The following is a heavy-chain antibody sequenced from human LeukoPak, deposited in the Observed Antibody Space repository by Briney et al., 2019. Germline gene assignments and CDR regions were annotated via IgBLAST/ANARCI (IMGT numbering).Heavy chain of an antibody. CDR2: IKSDGGT. D-gene: IGHD3-22*01. CDR1: GFPFSTYW. J-gene: IGHJ1*01. CDR3: ARAPSEIGGYYPEYFRH. Sequence: HPGGSLRLSCAASGFPFSTYWMHWVRQAPGKGLVWVSRIKSDGGTNYADSVKGRFTISRDNAKKTVSLQMNSLRPEDTGVYYCARAPSEIGGYYPEYFRHWGQGTLVTVSS. V-gene: IGHV3-74*01.